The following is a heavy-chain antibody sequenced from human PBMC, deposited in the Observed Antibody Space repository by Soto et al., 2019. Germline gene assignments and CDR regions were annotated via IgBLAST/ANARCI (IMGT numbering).Heavy chain of an antibody. Sequence: ASVQVSCKASGYTFTSYAMHWVREAPGQRLEWMGWINAGNGNTKYSQKFQGRVTITRDTSASTAYMELSSLRSEDTAVYYCARDIGPPLFDGYYYYYMDVWGKGTTVTVSS. CDR1: GYTFTSYA. CDR2: INAGNGNT. V-gene: IGHV1-3*01. J-gene: IGHJ6*03. D-gene: IGHD3-10*02. CDR3: ARDIGPPLFDGYYYYYMDV.